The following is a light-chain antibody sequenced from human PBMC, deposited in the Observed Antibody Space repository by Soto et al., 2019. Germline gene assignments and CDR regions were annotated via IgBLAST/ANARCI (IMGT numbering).Light chain of an antibody. CDR1: QSISIY. Sequence: DIQMTQSPSSLSASVGDRVTITCRESQSISIYLNWYQQKPGKAPKLLIYAASSLQSGVPSRFSGSGSGTDFTLTISSLQPEDFATYYCQQSYSTAWTFGQGTKVDIK. CDR2: AAS. V-gene: IGKV1-39*01. CDR3: QQSYSTAWT. J-gene: IGKJ1*01.